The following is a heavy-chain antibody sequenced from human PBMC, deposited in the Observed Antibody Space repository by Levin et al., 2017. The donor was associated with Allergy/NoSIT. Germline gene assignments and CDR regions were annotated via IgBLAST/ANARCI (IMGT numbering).Heavy chain of an antibody. CDR1: GGTFSSYA. J-gene: IGHJ4*02. CDR3: ARVSVGATGALDY. V-gene: IGHV1-69*01. D-gene: IGHD1-26*01. CDR2: IIPIFGTA. Sequence: KISCKASGGTFSSYAISWVRQAPGQGLEWMGGIIPIFGTANYAQKFQGRVTITADESTSTAYMELSSLRSEDTAVYYCARVSVGATGALDYWGQGTLVTVSS.